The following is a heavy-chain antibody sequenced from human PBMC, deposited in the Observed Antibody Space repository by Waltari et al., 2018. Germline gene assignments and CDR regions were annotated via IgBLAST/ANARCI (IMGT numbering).Heavy chain of an antibody. CDR1: GGTFSSYA. Sequence: QVQLVQSGAEVKKPGSSVKVSCKASGGTFSSYAISWVRQAPGQGLEWMGGIIPIFGTANYAQKFQGRVTITADESTSTAYMELSSLRSEDTTVYYCARDPPSIVAAAGTWEGMDVWGQGTTVTVSS. J-gene: IGHJ6*02. CDR3: ARDPPSIVAAAGTWEGMDV. V-gene: IGHV1-69*01. D-gene: IGHD6-13*01. CDR2: IIPIFGTA.